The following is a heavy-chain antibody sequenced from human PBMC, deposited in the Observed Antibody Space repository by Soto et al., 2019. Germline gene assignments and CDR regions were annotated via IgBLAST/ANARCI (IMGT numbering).Heavy chain of an antibody. D-gene: IGHD3-3*01. CDR1: GGSFSGYY. CDR2: INHSGST. CDR3: ARVRLADFWSGYYLLTPTTYMDV. J-gene: IGHJ6*03. Sequence: SETLSLTCAVYGGSFSGYYWSWIRQPPGKGLEWIGEINHSGSTNYNPSLKSRVTISVDTSKNQFSLKLSSVTAADTAVYYCARVRLADFWSGYYLLTPTTYMDVWGKGTTVTVSS. V-gene: IGHV4-34*01.